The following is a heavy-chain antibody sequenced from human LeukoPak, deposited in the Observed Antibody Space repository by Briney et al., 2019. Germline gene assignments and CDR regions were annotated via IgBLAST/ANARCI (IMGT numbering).Heavy chain of an antibody. J-gene: IGHJ6*02. CDR2: ISAYNGNT. V-gene: IGHV1-18*01. CDR3: ARDRSHNEGYYYYYGMDV. CDR1: GYTFTSYG. Sequence: GASVKVSCKASGYTFTSYGISWVRQAPGQGLEWMGWISAYNGNTNYAQKLQGRVTMTTDTSTSTAYMELRSLRSDDTAVYYCARDRSHNEGYYYYYGMDVWGQGTTVTVSS.